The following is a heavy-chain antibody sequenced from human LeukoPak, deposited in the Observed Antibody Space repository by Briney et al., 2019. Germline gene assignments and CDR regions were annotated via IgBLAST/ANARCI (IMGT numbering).Heavy chain of an antibody. D-gene: IGHD3-10*01. V-gene: IGHV4-34*01. CDR3: ARGRIWFGELFLDY. CDR1: GGSFSGYY. CDR2: INHSGST. J-gene: IGHJ4*02. Sequence: SETLSLTCAVYGGSFSGYYWSWIRQPPGKGLEWIGEINHSGSTNYNPSLKSRVTISVDTSENQFSLKLSSVTAADTAVYYCARGRIWFGELFLDYWGQGTLVTVSS.